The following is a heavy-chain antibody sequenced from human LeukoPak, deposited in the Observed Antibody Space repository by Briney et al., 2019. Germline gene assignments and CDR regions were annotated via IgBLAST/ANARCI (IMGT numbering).Heavy chain of an antibody. D-gene: IGHD5-12*01. CDR2: IYYSGST. Sequence: SETLSLTCTVSGGSISSSSYYWGWIRQPPGKGLEWIGYIYYSGSTNYNPSLKSRVTISVDTSKNQFSLKLSSVTAADTAVYYCASHIVATAAIDYWGQGTPVTVSS. CDR1: GGSISSSSYY. CDR3: ASHIVATAAIDY. V-gene: IGHV4-61*05. J-gene: IGHJ4*02.